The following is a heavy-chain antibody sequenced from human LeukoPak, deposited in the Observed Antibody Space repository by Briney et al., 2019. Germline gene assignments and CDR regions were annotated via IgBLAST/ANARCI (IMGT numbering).Heavy chain of an antibody. J-gene: IGHJ4*02. D-gene: IGHD6-19*01. Sequence: GGSLRLSCAVSGFTFSSYWMTWVRQAPGKGLEWVANIRQDGSEKYYVDSVKGRFTISRDNAKNLLYLQMNSLRDEDTAVYYCARWGIAVAGSSGIDYWGQGTLVTVSP. CDR1: GFTFSSYW. CDR3: ARWGIAVAGSSGIDY. CDR2: IRQDGSEK. V-gene: IGHV3-7*01.